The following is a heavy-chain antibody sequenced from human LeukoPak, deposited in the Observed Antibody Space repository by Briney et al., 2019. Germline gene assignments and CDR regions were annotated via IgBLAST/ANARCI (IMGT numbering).Heavy chain of an antibody. Sequence: GGSVSLSCASSVFIFNSYNMNWVRQARGKGLEGVSYISSSSSTIYYADSVKGRFTISRDSAKNSLFLQMNSLRAEDTAVYYCARAYSSSSGRDAFDSWGLGTLVTVSS. J-gene: IGHJ3*02. CDR1: VFIFNSYN. V-gene: IGHV3-48*01. CDR2: ISSSSSTI. D-gene: IGHD6-6*01. CDR3: ARAYSSSSGRDAFDS.